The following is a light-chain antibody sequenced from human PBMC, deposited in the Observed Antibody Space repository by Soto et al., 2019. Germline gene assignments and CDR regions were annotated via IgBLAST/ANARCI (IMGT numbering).Light chain of an antibody. CDR2: LNSDGSH. CDR1: SRHSNYA. V-gene: IGLV4-69*01. Sequence: QPVLTQSPSASPSLGASVKLTCTLSSRHSNYAIAWHQQQSEKGPRYLMKLNSDGSHSKGDGIPDRFSGSSSGAERYLAISGLQSEDEADYYCQTWGSGIVVFGGGTKVTVL. CDR3: QTWGSGIVV. J-gene: IGLJ2*01.